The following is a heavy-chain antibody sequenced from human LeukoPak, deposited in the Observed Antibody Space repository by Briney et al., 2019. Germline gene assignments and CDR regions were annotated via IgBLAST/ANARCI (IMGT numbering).Heavy chain of an antibody. D-gene: IGHD3-3*01. CDR1: GFTFSSYA. CDR3: ARASYYDFWSGYYSQGTGDY. Sequence: GGSLRLSCAASGFTFSSYAMHWVRQAPGKGLEWVAVISYDGSNKYYADSVKGRFTISRDNSKNTLHLQMNSLRAEDTAVYYCARASYYDFWSGYYSQGTGDYWGQGTLVTVSS. V-gene: IGHV3-30-3*01. CDR2: ISYDGSNK. J-gene: IGHJ4*02.